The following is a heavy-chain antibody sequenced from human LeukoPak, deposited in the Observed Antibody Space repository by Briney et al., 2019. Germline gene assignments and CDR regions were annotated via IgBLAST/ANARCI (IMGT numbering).Heavy chain of an antibody. CDR2: IRSSGSTI. Sequence: GGSLRLSCAASGCTLSSYSMNLFRQAPGAGLEWASYIRSSGSTIYYADSVKGRFTISRDNAKNSLYLQMNSLRDEDTAVYYCARDDYDFWSGYYTSGMDVWGQGTTVTVSS. CDR1: GCTLSSYS. D-gene: IGHD3-3*01. J-gene: IGHJ6*02. V-gene: IGHV3-48*02. CDR3: ARDDYDFWSGYYTSGMDV.